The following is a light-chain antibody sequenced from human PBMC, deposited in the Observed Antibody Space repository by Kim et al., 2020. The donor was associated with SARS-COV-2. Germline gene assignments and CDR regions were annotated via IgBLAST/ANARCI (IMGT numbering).Light chain of an antibody. Sequence: GTVTLPCGLSSGSVSTSYYPSWYQQTPGQAPRTLIYSTNTRSSGVPDRFSGSILGNKAALTITGAQADDESDYYCVLYMGSGISVFGGGTQLTVL. CDR1: SGSVSTSYY. J-gene: IGLJ2*01. CDR3: VLYMGSGISV. V-gene: IGLV8-61*01. CDR2: STN.